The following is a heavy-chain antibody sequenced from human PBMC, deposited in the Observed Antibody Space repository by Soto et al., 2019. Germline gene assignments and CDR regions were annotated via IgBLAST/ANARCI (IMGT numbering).Heavy chain of an antibody. CDR1: GFTFRFFD. CDR2: ISRDGNNK. D-gene: IGHD4-4*01. J-gene: IGHJ4*02. V-gene: IGHV3-30*18. Sequence: LRLSCETSGFTFRFFDMHWVRQAPGKGLEWVAMISRDGNNKHYGDSVKGRFSISRDNSKNTLYLQMNRLSDDDTAIYYCAKDAYTPFRTTAHDSGGLDHWGRGTLVTVSS. CDR3: AKDAYTPFRTTAHDSGGLDH.